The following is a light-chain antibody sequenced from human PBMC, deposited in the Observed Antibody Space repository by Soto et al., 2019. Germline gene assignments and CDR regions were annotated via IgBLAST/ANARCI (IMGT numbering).Light chain of an antibody. V-gene: IGLV2-14*01. CDR1: SSDVGGYNY. CDR2: EVS. CDR3: SSYTSSSTRV. Sequence: QSVLTQPASVSGSPGQSITISCTGTSSDVGGYNYVSWYQQHPGKAPKLMIYEVSNRPSGVSNRFSGSKSGNTASLTISGLQADDEAHYYCSSYTSSSTRVFGPGTKVIV. J-gene: IGLJ1*01.